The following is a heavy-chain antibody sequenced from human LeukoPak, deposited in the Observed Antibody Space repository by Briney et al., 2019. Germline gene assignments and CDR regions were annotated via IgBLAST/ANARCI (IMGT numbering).Heavy chain of an antibody. CDR3: ARVVYSNGWYIDY. D-gene: IGHD6-19*01. V-gene: IGHV3-33*08. CDR2: IWYDGSKN. CDR1: GFTFSSYG. Sequence: PGGSLRLSCAASGFTFSSYGMHWVRQAPGKGLEWVAIIWYDGSKNYYADFVKGRFTISRDNSKNTLYLQMNSLRAEDTAVYYCARVVYSNGWYIDYWGQGTLVTVSS. J-gene: IGHJ4*02.